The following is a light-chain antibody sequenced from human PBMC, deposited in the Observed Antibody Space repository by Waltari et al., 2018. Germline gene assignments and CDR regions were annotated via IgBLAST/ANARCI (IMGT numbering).Light chain of an antibody. CDR2: DAS. V-gene: IGKV3-20*01. Sequence: SCRASQVVGRSLAWYQQKPGQAPRLLIYDASRRATGVPDSFSGSGSGTDFSLTISRLEPEDFAVYYCQMYVRLPATFGQGTKVEIK. J-gene: IGKJ1*01. CDR1: QVVGRS. CDR3: QMYVRLPAT.